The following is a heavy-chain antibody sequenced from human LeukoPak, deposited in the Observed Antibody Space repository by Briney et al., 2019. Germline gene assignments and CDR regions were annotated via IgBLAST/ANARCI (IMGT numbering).Heavy chain of an antibody. J-gene: IGHJ4*02. V-gene: IGHV3-30*02. CDR2: IRYDESDK. CDR1: GFALSRYG. D-gene: IGHD3-10*01. CDR3: ATYFYASGNYYNYIYY. Sequence: GGSLRLSRAASGFALSRYGMHWLRQAPGKGLEWVAFIRYDESDKKYKDSVKGRFTVSKDNSKNTVSLQMNSLRFEDTALYYCATYFYASGNYYNYIYYWGQGALVTVS.